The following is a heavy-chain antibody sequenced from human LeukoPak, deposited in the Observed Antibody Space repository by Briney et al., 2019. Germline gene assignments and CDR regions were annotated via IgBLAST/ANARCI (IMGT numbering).Heavy chain of an antibody. D-gene: IGHD6-19*01. Sequence: GSLRLSCAASGFTVSSNYMSWIRQPPGKGLEWIGEINHSGSTNYNPSLKSRVTISVDTSKNQFSLKLSSVTAADTAVYYCARGGHSGWYIGVYFQHWGQGTLVTVSS. CDR1: GFTVSSNY. CDR2: INHSGST. CDR3: ARGGHSGWYIGVYFQH. J-gene: IGHJ1*01. V-gene: IGHV4-34*01.